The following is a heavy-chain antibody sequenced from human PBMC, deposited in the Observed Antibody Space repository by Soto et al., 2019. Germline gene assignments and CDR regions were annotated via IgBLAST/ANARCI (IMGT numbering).Heavy chain of an antibody. J-gene: IGHJ6*02. CDR1: GGSISSGDYY. D-gene: IGHD6-13*01. Sequence: PSETLSLTCTFSGGSISSGDYYWSWIRQPPGKGLEWIGYIYYSGSTYYNPSLKSRVTISVDTSKNQFSLKLSSVTAADTAVYYCARDLLPRTPIAAAGTGYYYYGMDVWGQGTTVTVYS. CDR2: IYYSGST. V-gene: IGHV4-30-4*01. CDR3: ARDLLPRTPIAAAGTGYYYYGMDV.